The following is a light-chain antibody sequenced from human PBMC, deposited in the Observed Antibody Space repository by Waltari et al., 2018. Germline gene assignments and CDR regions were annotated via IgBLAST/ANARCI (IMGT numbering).Light chain of an antibody. CDR1: ALPNQN. CDR3: QSAASSGLSVV. V-gene: IGLV3-25*03. Sequence: SFELTQPPSVSVSPGQTARLTCSGDALPNQNPSWYQQKPGQAPLLLIFQDTERPSGIPDRFSGSTSGTTVMLTISGVRAEDEADYYCQSAASSGLSVVFGGGTKLTVL. J-gene: IGLJ2*01. CDR2: QDT.